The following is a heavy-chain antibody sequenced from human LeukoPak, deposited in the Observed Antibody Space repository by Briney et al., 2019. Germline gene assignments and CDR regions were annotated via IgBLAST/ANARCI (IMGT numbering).Heavy chain of an antibody. Sequence: GGSLRLSCRASVFPFSAYAMNWVRQAPGKGLEWILYISNSGSTIYYADSAKGRFTISRDNAKNSLYLQMNSLRDEDTALYYCARGAVGGCGGQPPYHYYGMDVWGQGTTVIVSS. D-gene: IGHD3-10*01. CDR3: ARGAVGGCGGQPPYHYYGMDV. CDR2: ISNSGSTI. J-gene: IGHJ6*02. CDR1: VFPFSAYA. V-gene: IGHV3-48*02.